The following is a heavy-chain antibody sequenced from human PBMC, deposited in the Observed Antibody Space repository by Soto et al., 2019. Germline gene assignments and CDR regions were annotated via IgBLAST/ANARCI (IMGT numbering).Heavy chain of an antibody. CDR1: GVSVTSDTSY. CDR2: ISYSGDT. CDR3: VKGGSHWFDP. D-gene: IGHD3-10*01. Sequence: QVQLQESGPGLVKPSETLSLTCTVSGVSVTSDTSYWSWIRQPPGKGLEWIGYISYSGDTKYNPSLKSRVAISADTSRNQFSLKLRSVTAAVTALSYCVKGGSHWFDPWGQGALVTVSP. J-gene: IGHJ5*02. V-gene: IGHV4-61*01.